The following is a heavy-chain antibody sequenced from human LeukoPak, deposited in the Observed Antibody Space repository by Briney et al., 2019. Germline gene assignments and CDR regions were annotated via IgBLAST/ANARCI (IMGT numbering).Heavy chain of an antibody. D-gene: IGHD1-26*01. CDR2: IYYSGST. CDR3: ARGLNRGELGDYFDY. CDR1: GGSISSYY. V-gene: IGHV4-59*01. J-gene: IGHJ4*02. Sequence: SETLSLTCTVSGGSISSYYWSWIRQPPGKGLEWIGYIYYSGSTNYNPSLKSRVTISVDTSKNQFSLKLSSVTAADTAVYYCARGLNRGELGDYFDYWGQGTLVTVSS.